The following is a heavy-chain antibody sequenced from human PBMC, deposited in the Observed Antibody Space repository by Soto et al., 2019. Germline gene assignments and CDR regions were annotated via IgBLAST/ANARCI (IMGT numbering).Heavy chain of an antibody. CDR2: MGYNGFT. CDR3: ARQGVGELHGLVDV. CDR1: GGPMNNYY. Sequence: QVQLQESGPGLVKPSETLSLTCTISGGPMNNYYCSWFRQPRGQGLEWIGYMGYNGFTRYNPSLRSRVAISLATAKNQFSLTLSSVTAADTALYYCARQGVGELHGLVDVWGQGITVTVSS. D-gene: IGHD4-17*01. V-gene: IGHV4-59*08. J-gene: IGHJ6*02.